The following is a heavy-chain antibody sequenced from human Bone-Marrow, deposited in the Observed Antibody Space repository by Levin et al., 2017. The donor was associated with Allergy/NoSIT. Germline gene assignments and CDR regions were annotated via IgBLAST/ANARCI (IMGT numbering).Heavy chain of an antibody. CDR2: ISGRGSTV. Sequence: PGASVKVSCAASGFTFSDYYMSWIRQAPGKGLEWLSYISGRGSTVYYAESVRGRFTVSRDNGEDSQYLQMNNLRADDTGVYYCASGGYEIYGMDVWGPGTTVTVSS. D-gene: IGHD5-12*01. CDR3: ASGGYEIYGMDV. CDR1: GFTFSDYY. J-gene: IGHJ6*02. V-gene: IGHV3-11*01.